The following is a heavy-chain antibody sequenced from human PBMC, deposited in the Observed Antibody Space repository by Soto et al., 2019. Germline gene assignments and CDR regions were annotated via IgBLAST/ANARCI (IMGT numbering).Heavy chain of an antibody. CDR1: GDTFSTYT. D-gene: IGHD3-3*02. CDR2: IIPRSGTS. V-gene: IGHV1-69*12. CDR3: AIEGPVLAPSSVHSDNYYYAMDV. Sequence: QVQLVQSGAEVKKPGSSVKVSCKASGDTFSTYTITWVRQAPGQGLEWMGGIIPRSGTSNYAQKFQGRVTITADESVSTAYMELSRLRPIDTAVYDCAIEGPVLAPSSVHSDNYYYAMDVWGQGTTVTVSS. J-gene: IGHJ6*01.